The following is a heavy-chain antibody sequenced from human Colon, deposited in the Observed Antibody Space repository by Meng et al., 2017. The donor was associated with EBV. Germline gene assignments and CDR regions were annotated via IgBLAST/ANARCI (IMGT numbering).Heavy chain of an antibody. V-gene: IGHV4-34*02. CDR3: ARDPAQEDFDTSGYMYDS. D-gene: IGHD3-22*01. Sequence: QQAGGGSLRPSWARSLTCAVFGGAFSGTFWTWIRQPPGEGLEWFGEIHHSGSTKYNPSLKNRVSISLDTSKKQFSLQLTSVTAADTAVYFCARDPAQEDFDTSGYMYDSWGPGTLVTVSS. J-gene: IGHJ5*01. CDR2: IHHSGST. CDR1: GGAFSGTF.